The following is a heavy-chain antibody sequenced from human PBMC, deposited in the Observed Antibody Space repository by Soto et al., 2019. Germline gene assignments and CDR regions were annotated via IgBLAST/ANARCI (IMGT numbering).Heavy chain of an antibody. CDR3: AKDRTITMIVVPHAFDI. Sequence: EVQLLESGGGLVQPGGSLRLSCAASGFTSSSYAMSWVRQAPGKGLEWVSGISGSGGSTYYADSVKGRFTITRDNSKNTLYLQMNRLRAEDTAVYYCAKDRTITMIVVPHAFDIWGQGTMVTVSS. J-gene: IGHJ3*02. V-gene: IGHV3-23*01. D-gene: IGHD3-22*01. CDR1: GFTSSSYA. CDR2: ISGSGGST.